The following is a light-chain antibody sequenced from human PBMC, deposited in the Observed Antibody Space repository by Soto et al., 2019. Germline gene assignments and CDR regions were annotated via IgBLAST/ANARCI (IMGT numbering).Light chain of an antibody. V-gene: IGKV3-20*01. Sequence: EIMLTQSPGTLSLSPGERATLSCRASQSVTNSYLAWYQQKPGQAPRLLIHGASSRAGGVPDRVSGSGSGTAFTLTISRLEPEDCALYYCQQYATSPWTFGQGTKVEI. CDR2: GAS. CDR1: QSVTNSY. CDR3: QQYATSPWT. J-gene: IGKJ1*01.